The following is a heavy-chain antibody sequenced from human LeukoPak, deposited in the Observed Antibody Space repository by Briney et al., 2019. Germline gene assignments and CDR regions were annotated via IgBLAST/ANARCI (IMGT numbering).Heavy chain of an antibody. Sequence: ASVKVSCKASGYTFTSYDINWVRQAPGQGLEWMGWMNPNSGNTGYAQKFQGRVTMTRNTSISTAYMELSSLGSEDTAVYYCARAGRRKRPYYYYYMDVWGKGTTVTVSS. CDR2: MNPNSGNT. V-gene: IGHV1-8*01. D-gene: IGHD6-19*01. CDR1: GYTFTSYD. J-gene: IGHJ6*03. CDR3: ARAGRRKRPYYYYYMDV.